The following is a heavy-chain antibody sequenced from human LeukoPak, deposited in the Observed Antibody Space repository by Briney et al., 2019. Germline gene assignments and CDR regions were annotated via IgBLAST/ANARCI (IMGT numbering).Heavy chain of an antibody. CDR2: IFYSGST. CDR1: GDSIGSSNKY. J-gene: IGHJ4*02. D-gene: IGHD6-13*01. Sequence: PSETLSLTCTDSGDSIGSSNKYWAWVRQPPGKGLEWLGSIFYSGSTYYNPSLKSRVTISVDTSRNQFSLNLYSVTAADTATYYCARRGITYSSSFFAYWGQGTLVTVSS. V-gene: IGHV4-39*01. CDR3: ARRGITYSSSFFAY.